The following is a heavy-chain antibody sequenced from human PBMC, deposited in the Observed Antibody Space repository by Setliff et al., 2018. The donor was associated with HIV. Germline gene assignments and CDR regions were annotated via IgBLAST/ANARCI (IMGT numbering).Heavy chain of an antibody. Sequence: PSETLSLTCTVSGDSISRRTYYWDWIRQPPGKGLEWIGGMYYDGNTFYNTSLKSRLTISVDTSKNQLSLKLSSVTAADTAVYYCARHRAAYWYYDYWGQGTLVTVSS. CDR3: ARHRAAYWYYDY. V-gene: IGHV4-39*01. J-gene: IGHJ4*02. CDR1: GDSISRRTYY. CDR2: MYYDGNT. D-gene: IGHD2-8*02.